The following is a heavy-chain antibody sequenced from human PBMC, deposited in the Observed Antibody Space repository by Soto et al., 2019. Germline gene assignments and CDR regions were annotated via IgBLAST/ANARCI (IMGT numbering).Heavy chain of an antibody. CDR2: MNPNSGNT. CDR1: RYTFISYD. D-gene: IGHD3-16*01. Sequence: QVQLVQSGAEVKKSGASVKVSCKASRYTFISYDINWVRQATGQGREWMGWMNPNSGNTGYAQKFQGRITMTRNHSINTAYMALSSLRSEDTAVYYCARGQEVWWNAGPLGIHDLDVWGQGTTVTVSS. J-gene: IGHJ6*02. CDR3: ARGQEVWWNAGPLGIHDLDV. V-gene: IGHV1-8*01.